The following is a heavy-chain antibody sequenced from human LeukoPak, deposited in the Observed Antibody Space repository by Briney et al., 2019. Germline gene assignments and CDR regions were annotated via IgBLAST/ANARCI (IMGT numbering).Heavy chain of an antibody. J-gene: IGHJ5*02. CDR3: ARDSYDYVWGSYGWNWFDP. D-gene: IGHD3-16*02. V-gene: IGHV4-61*02. CDR1: DGSISSGSYY. Sequence: PSETLSLTCTVSDGSISSGSYYWSWIRQPAGKGLEWVGRIYTSGSTNYNPSLKSRVTISVDTSKNQFSLKLSSVTAADTAVYYCARDSYDYVWGSYGWNWFDPWGQGTLVTVSS. CDR2: IYTSGST.